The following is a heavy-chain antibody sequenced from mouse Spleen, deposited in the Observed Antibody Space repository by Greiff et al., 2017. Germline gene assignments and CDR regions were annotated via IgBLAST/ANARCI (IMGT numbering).Heavy chain of an antibody. D-gene: IGHD2-4*01. J-gene: IGHJ4*01. CDR1: GFTFSSYT. CDR2: ISSGGSYT. CDR3: ARPIYDYDGLAMDY. V-gene: IGHV5-6-4*01. Sequence: EVKLVESGGGLVKPGGSLKLSCAASGFTFSSYTMSWVRQTPEKRLEWVATISSGGSYTYYPDSVKGRFTISRDNAKNTLYLQMSSLKSEDTAMYYCARPIYDYDGLAMDYWGQGTSVTVSS.